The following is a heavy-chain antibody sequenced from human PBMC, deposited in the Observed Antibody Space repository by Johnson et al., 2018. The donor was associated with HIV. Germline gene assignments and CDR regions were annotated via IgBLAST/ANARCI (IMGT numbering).Heavy chain of an antibody. Sequence: LVESGGGVVQPGGSLRLSCAASGFTFSSYGMHWVRQAPGKGLEWVAVISYDGSKKYHADSVKGRFTISRDNSKNTLYLQMNSLRAEDTAVYYCAKDQVTTPGAYDALDIWDQGTMVTVSS. CDR1: GFTFSSYG. J-gene: IGHJ3*02. V-gene: IGHV3-30*18. CDR3: AKDQVTTPGAYDALDI. CDR2: ISYDGSKK. D-gene: IGHD4-17*01.